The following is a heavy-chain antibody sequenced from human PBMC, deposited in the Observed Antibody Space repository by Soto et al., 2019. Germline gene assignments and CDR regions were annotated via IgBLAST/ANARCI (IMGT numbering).Heavy chain of an antibody. V-gene: IGHV3-48*03. CDR1: GFTFSNYE. CDR2: ISNTGRAK. J-gene: IGHJ6*02. CDR3: ARDPEIYSGKFDYGLDV. Sequence: ESGGGLVQAGGSLRLSCAVFGFTFSNYEMNWVRQAPGEGLEWVSYISNTGRAKYYAESVKGRFTISRDNAKNSLYLQMNSLRAEDTAVYYCARDPEIYSGKFDYGLDVWGQGTTVTVSS. D-gene: IGHD4-4*01.